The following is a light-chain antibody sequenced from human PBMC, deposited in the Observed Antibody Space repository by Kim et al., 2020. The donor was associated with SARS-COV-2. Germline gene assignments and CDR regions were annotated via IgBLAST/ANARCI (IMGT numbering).Light chain of an antibody. CDR3: HQSYSTPTWT. Sequence: DIQMTQSPSSLSASLGDRVTITCRASQSIRDFLNWYQQKPGRAPNLLIFAASSLQNGVPSRFSGSGSGTDFTLTITGLQPEDVATYYCHQSYSTPTWTFGQGTKVDIK. V-gene: IGKV1-39*01. CDR1: QSIRDF. CDR2: AAS. J-gene: IGKJ1*01.